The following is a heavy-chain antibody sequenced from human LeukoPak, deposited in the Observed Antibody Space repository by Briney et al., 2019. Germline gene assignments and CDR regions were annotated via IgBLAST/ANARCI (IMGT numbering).Heavy chain of an antibody. CDR3: ARVVYYYDSSGYYPSDY. CDR2: IYHSGST. Sequence: SETLSLTCTVSGYSISSGYYWGWIRQPPGKGLEWIGSIYHSGSTYYNPSLKSRVTISVDTSKNQFSLKLSSVTAADTAVYYCARVVYYYDSSGYYPSDYWRQGTLVTVSS. CDR1: GYSISSGYY. J-gene: IGHJ4*02. V-gene: IGHV4-38-2*02. D-gene: IGHD3-22*01.